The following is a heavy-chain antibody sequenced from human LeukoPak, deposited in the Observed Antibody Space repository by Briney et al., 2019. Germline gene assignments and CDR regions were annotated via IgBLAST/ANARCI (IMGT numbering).Heavy chain of an antibody. CDR1: GGSISSYY. D-gene: IGHD5-18*01. CDR2: IYYSGST. CDR3: ARAGYSYPFDY. J-gene: IGHJ4*02. Sequence: SETLSLTCTVSGGSISSYYWSWIRQPPGKGLEWIGYIYYSGSTNYNPSLKSRVTISVDTSKNQFSLKLSSVTAADTAVYYCARAGYSYPFDYWGQGTLVTVS. V-gene: IGHV4-59*01.